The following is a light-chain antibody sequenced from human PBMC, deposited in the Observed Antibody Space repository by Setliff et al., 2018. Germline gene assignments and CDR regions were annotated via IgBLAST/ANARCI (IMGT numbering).Light chain of an antibody. Sequence: EIVMTQSPATLSVSPGERVTLSCRASQNIGDTLAWYQQRPGQAPRLLIHGASTRVTGIPARFSGSGSGTEFTLTISSLQSEDFAIYYCQHYKMWPFTFGPGTKVDIK. CDR3: QHYKMWPFT. CDR2: GAS. CDR1: QNIGDT. J-gene: IGKJ3*01. V-gene: IGKV3-15*01.